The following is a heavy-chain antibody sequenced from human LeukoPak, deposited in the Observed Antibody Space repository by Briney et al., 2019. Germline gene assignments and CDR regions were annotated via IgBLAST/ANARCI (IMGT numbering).Heavy chain of an antibody. J-gene: IGHJ4*02. V-gene: IGHV5-51*01. CDR2: IYPGDSDT. CDR3: ARRGWNTELFEY. D-gene: IGHD1-1*01. Sequence: GESLKISCKGSGYIFTTYWVGWLRQMPGKGLEWMGIIYPGDSDTRYSPSFQGQVTISADKSINTAYLQWSSLKASDAAVYYCARRGWNTELFEYWGQGTLVTVSS. CDR1: GYIFTTYW.